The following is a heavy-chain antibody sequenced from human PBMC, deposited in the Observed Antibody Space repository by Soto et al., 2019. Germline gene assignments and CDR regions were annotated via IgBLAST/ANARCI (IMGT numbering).Heavy chain of an antibody. D-gene: IGHD5-12*01. V-gene: IGHV3-7*05. CDR1: GFTFSSYW. CDR2: IKQDGSEK. CDR3: ARDRNRMAKGRWFEP. Sequence: GGSLRLSCAASGFTFSSYWMSWVRQAPGKGLEWVANIKQDGSEKYYVDSVKGRFTISRDNAKNSLYLQMNSLRAEDTAVYYCARDRNRMAKGRWFEPWGQGPLVTVSS. J-gene: IGHJ5*02.